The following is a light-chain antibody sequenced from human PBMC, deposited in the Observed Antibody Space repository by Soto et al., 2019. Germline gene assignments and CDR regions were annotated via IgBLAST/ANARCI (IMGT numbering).Light chain of an antibody. CDR2: AAS. CDR3: QQAHSFPFT. J-gene: IGKJ5*01. Sequence: DIQMTQSPSSVSAAVGVRVTITCRASQGSSSWLAWYQQQPGRAPKLLIYAASTLQRGVPSRFSGSGSGTDFSLTITSLPPEDSATYYCQQAHSFPFTFGSRTRLAI. V-gene: IGKV1-12*01. CDR1: QGSSSW.